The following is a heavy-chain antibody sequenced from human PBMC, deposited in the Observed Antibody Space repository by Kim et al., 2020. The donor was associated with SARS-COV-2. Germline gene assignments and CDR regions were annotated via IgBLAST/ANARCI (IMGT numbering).Heavy chain of an antibody. CDR2: VNDFGST. Sequence: SETLSLTCAVDGGAFSGYYWTWIRQPPGKGLEWIGEVNDFGSTNYNPSLKSRVTITVDLSKRQFSLKLSSVTAADTAVYHCARGGLSSSSWYYFDYWGQGTIATVAS. CDR1: GGAFSGYY. CDR3: ARGGLSSSSWYYFDY. V-gene: IGHV4-34*01. D-gene: IGHD6-13*01. J-gene: IGHJ4*02.